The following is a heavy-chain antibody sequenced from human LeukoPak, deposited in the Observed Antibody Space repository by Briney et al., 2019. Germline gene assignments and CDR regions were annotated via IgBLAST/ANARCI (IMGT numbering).Heavy chain of an antibody. J-gene: IGHJ4*02. V-gene: IGHV5-10-1*01. CDR2: IDPSDSYT. CDR3: ASLEMATDY. D-gene: IGHD5-24*01. CDR1: GYSFTSYW. Sequence: ASVKVSCKGSGYSFTSYWINWVRQMPGKGLEWMGRIDPSDSYTNYSPSFQGHVTISADKAISTAYLQWSSLKASDTAMYYCASLEMATDYWGQGTLVTVSS.